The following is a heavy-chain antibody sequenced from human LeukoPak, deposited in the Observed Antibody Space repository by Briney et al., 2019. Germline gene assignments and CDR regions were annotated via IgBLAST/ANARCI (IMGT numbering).Heavy chain of an antibody. J-gene: IGHJ5*02. CDR3: ASSMDIVATGHWFDP. Sequence: ASVKVPCKASGGTFSSYAISWVRQAPGQGLEWMGGIIPIFGTANYAQKFQGRVTITADKSTSTAYMELSSLRSEDTAVYYCASSMDIVATGHWFDPWGQGTLVTVSS. CDR2: IIPIFGTA. CDR1: GGTFSSYA. V-gene: IGHV1-69*06. D-gene: IGHD5-12*01.